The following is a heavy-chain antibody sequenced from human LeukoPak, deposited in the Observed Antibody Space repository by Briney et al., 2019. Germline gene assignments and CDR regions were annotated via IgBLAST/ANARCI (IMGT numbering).Heavy chain of an antibody. V-gene: IGHV3-43*01. CDR1: GFTFDDYT. CDR2: ISWDGGST. D-gene: IGHD1-7*01. Sequence: GGSLRLSCAASGFTFDDYTMHWVRQAPGKGLEWVSLISWDGGSTYYADSVKGRFTISRDNSKNTLYLQMNSLRAEDTAVYYCARWGWNYELAWVYYYYYYMDVWGKGTTVTVSS. CDR3: ARWGWNYELAWVYYYYYYMDV. J-gene: IGHJ6*03.